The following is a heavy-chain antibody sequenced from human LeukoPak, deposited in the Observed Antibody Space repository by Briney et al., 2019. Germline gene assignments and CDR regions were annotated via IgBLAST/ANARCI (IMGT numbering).Heavy chain of an antibody. D-gene: IGHD2-15*01. Sequence: PSETLSLTCTVSGGSISSSSYYWGWVRQPPGKGREWLGSIYYSGSTYYNPSLKSRVTISVDTSKTQFSLKLSSVTAADTAVYYCARNGCSGGSCFDAFDIWGQGTMVTVSS. CDR2: IYYSGST. CDR1: GGSISSSSYY. CDR3: ARNGCSGGSCFDAFDI. J-gene: IGHJ3*02. V-gene: IGHV4-39*01.